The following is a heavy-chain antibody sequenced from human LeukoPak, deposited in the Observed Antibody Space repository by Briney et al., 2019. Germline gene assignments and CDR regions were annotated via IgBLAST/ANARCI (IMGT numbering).Heavy chain of an antibody. Sequence: GGSLRLSCAASGFTFSDYYMSWIRQAPGKGLEWVSYISSSSSYTNYADSVKGRFTISRDNAKNSLYLQMNSLRAEDTAVYYCARAPHYSNYSPYYYGMDVWGQGTTVTVSS. D-gene: IGHD4-11*01. J-gene: IGHJ6*02. CDR3: ARAPHYSNYSPYYYGMDV. V-gene: IGHV3-11*06. CDR2: ISSSSSYT. CDR1: GFTFSDYY.